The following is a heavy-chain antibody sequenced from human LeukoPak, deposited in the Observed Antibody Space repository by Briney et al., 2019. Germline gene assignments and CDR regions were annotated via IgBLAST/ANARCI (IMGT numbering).Heavy chain of an antibody. J-gene: IGHJ6*02. CDR1: GFTFSSYA. Sequence: GGSLRLSCAASGFTFSSYAMRWVRQAPGKGLEWVSAISGSGGSTYYADSVKGRFTISRDNSKNTLYLQMNSLRAEDTAVYYCAKGLRIAVAKTYYYYYGMDVWGQGTTVTVSS. CDR2: ISGSGGST. D-gene: IGHD6-19*01. V-gene: IGHV3-23*01. CDR3: AKGLRIAVAKTYYYYYGMDV.